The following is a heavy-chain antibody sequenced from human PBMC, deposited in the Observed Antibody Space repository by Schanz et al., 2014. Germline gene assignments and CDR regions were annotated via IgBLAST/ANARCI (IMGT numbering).Heavy chain of an antibody. V-gene: IGHV1-69*02. D-gene: IGHD2-2*02. J-gene: IGHJ6*03. CDR1: GGTFSSFG. Sequence: VQLEQSGAEVKKPGSSVKVSCKLSGGTFSSFGINWVRQAPGQGLEWMGRIIPSLGLAKYEQKFQDKVTITADTSTTTAYMELSGLRSEDTAVYYCAGTYCSSTSCYTGYYYMDVWGKGTTVTVSS. CDR2: IIPSLGLA. CDR3: AGTYCSSTSCYTGYYYMDV.